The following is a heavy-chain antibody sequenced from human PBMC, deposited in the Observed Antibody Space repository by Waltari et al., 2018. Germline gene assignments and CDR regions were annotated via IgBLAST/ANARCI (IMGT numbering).Heavy chain of an antibody. D-gene: IGHD3-3*01. J-gene: IGHJ4*02. CDR3: ASVLRFLEWYSYYFDY. Sequence: QVQLQESGPGLVKPSETLSLTCAVSGYSISSGYYWGWLRQPPGKGLEWIGRIYHSGSTYYNPSLKSRVTISVDTSKNQFSLKLSSVTAADTAVYYCASVLRFLEWYSYYFDYWGQGTLVTVSS. CDR2: IYHSGST. V-gene: IGHV4-38-2*01. CDR1: GYSISSGYY.